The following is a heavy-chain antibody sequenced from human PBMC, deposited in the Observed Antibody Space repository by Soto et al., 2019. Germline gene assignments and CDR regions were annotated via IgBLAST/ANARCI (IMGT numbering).Heavy chain of an antibody. CDR1: GFTFSSYA. Sequence: EVQLLESGGGLVQPGGSLRLSCAASGFTFSSYAMSWVRQAPGKGLEWVSAISGSGGSTYYADSVKGRFTISRDNSKNTLYLQMNSVRAENTAVYYCAKGPFAMVRGTYYFDYRGQGTLVTVSS. D-gene: IGHD3-10*01. V-gene: IGHV3-23*01. J-gene: IGHJ4*02. CDR3: AKGPFAMVRGTYYFDY. CDR2: ISGSGGST.